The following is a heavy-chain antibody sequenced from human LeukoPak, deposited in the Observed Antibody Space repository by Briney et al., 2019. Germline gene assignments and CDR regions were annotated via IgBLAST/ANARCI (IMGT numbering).Heavy chain of an antibody. CDR3: ASIPDIVVAEYYFDY. J-gene: IGHJ4*02. CDR2: IKQDGSEK. CDR1: GFTFSSYW. D-gene: IGHD2-21*01. Sequence: PGGSLRLSCAASGFTFSSYWMSWVRQAPGKGLEWVANIKQDGSEKYYVDSVKGRFTISRDNAENSLYLQMNSLRAEDTAVYYCASIPDIVVAEYYFDYWGQGTLVTVSS. V-gene: IGHV3-7*01.